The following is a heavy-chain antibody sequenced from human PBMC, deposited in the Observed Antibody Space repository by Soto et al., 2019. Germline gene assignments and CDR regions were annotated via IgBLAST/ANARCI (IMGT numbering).Heavy chain of an antibody. CDR3: TRAGWASCTSSDCRAQNYYYYGMDV. J-gene: IGHJ6*02. D-gene: IGHD6-19*01. V-gene: IGHV1-18*01. CDR2: ISGYNGNT. CDR1: GYIFTSYG. Sequence: GASVKVSCKASGYIFTSYGIDRVRQAPGQGLEWMGWISGYNGNTNYAQKFQGRVTMTTDTSTTTAYMELRSLRSDDTAVYYCTRAGWASCTSSDCRAQNYYYYGMDVWGQGTTVTVSS.